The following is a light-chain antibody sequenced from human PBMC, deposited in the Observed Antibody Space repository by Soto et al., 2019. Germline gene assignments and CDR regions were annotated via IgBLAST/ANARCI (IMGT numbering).Light chain of an antibody. CDR3: QQYNKSPLT. CDR2: GAS. V-gene: IGKV3-20*01. Sequence: GVTLPPGILSLYPGERASLSCGASQGITSSFLAWYQQKPSQAPRLLIYGASSRATGIPDRFSGTGSETDFTLTINRREPEDFAVYYCQQYNKSPLTFGQGTRLEIK. CDR1: QGITSSF. J-gene: IGKJ5*01.